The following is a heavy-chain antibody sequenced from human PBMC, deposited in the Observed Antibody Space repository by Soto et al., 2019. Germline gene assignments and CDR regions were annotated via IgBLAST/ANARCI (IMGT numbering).Heavy chain of an antibody. V-gene: IGHV3-33*01. Sequence: GGSLRLSCAASGFTFSSYGMHWVRQAPGKGLEWVTVIWYDGSNKYYADSVKGRFTISRDNSKNTLYLQMNSLRAEDTAVYYCARGPAATPLDYYYYGMDVWGQGTTVTVSS. CDR3: ARGPAATPLDYYYYGMDV. CDR1: GFTFSSYG. CDR2: IWYDGSNK. D-gene: IGHD2-15*01. J-gene: IGHJ6*02.